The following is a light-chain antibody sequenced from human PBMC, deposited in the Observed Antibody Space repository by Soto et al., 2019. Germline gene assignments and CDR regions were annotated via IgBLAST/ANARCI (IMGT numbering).Light chain of an antibody. CDR1: SGDVGNYNL. Sequence: QSALTQPASVSGSPGQSITISCAGISGDVGNYNLVSWYQQHPDGAPRLLIYETTKRPSGVSDRFSGSKSGNTASLTISGVQAGDEADYYCCANAGPWSYVFGTGTKVTVL. J-gene: IGLJ1*01. CDR3: CANAGPWSYV. CDR2: ETT. V-gene: IGLV2-23*01.